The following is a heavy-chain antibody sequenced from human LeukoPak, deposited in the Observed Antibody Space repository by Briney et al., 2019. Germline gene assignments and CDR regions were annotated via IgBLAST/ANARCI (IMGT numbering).Heavy chain of an antibody. V-gene: IGHV3-30*04. D-gene: IGHD6-13*01. J-gene: IGHJ4*02. CDR2: ISYDGSNK. Sequence: GGSLRLSCAASRFTFSSYAMHWVRQAPGKGLEWVAVISYDGSNKYYADSVKGRFTISRDNSKNTLYLQMNSLRAEDTAVYYCARAQLPYSSSAAHDYWGQGTLVTVSS. CDR3: ARAQLPYSSSAAHDY. CDR1: RFTFSSYA.